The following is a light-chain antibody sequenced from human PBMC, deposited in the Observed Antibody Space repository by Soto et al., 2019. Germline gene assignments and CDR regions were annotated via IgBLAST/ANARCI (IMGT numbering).Light chain of an antibody. CDR2: DNN. J-gene: IGLJ3*02. CDR1: SSIIGADYG. V-gene: IGLV1-40*01. CDR3: QSYDTSLRDWNWV. Sequence: SVLTQPPSVSGAPGQRVTISCTGSSSIIGADYGVHWYQQLPGRAPKLLIYDNNNRPSGVPDRFSGSKSDTSASLAITGLQAEDEADYYCQSYDTSLRDWNWVFGGGTKLTVL.